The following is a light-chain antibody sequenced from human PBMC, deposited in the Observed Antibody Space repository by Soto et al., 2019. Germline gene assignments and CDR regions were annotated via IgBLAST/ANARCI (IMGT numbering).Light chain of an antibody. J-gene: IGKJ2*01. Sequence: EIVLTQSPATLSLSPGERATLSCRASQSVSSYLAWYQQKPGQAPRLLIHDASNRATGIPARFSGSGSGTDFTLTISSLEPEDFAVYYCQQRGNWPPYTFRQGTKLEIK. CDR2: DAS. CDR3: QQRGNWPPYT. V-gene: IGKV3-11*01. CDR1: QSVSSY.